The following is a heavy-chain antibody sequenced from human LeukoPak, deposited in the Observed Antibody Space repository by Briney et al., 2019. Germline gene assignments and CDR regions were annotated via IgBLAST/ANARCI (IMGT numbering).Heavy chain of an antibody. CDR2: IYTSGST. J-gene: IGHJ4*02. V-gene: IGHV4-4*07. CDR1: GGSISSYY. CDR3: ARASWEPRHFDY. D-gene: IGHD1-26*01. Sequence: SETLSLTWTVSGGSISSYYWSWIRQPAGKGLEWIGRIYTSGSTNYNPSLKSRVTMSLDTSKNQFSLKLSSVTAADTAVYYCARASWEPRHFDYWGQGTLVTVSS.